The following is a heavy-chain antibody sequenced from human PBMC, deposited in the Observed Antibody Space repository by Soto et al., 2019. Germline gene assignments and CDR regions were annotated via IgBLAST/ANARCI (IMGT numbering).Heavy chain of an antibody. V-gene: IGHV3-30*18. J-gene: IGHJ6*03. CDR3: AKDVAYSSSRYYYYMDV. CDR2: ISYVGSNK. Sequence: GGSLRLSCAASGFTFSSYGMHWVRQAPGKGLEWVTVISYVGSNKYYADSVKGRFTISRDNSKNTLYLQMNSLRAEDTAVYYCAKDVAYSSSRYYYYMDVWGKGTTVTVSS. D-gene: IGHD6-6*01. CDR1: GFTFSSYG.